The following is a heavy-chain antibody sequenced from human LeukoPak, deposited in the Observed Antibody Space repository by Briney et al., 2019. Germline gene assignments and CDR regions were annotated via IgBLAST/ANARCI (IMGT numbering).Heavy chain of an antibody. Sequence: VASVKVSCKASGGTFSSYAISWVRRAPGQGLEWMGRIIPILGIANYAQKFQGRVTITADKSTSTAYMELSSLRSEDTAVYYCARGLATMVRGVRLYYGMDVWGQGTTVTVSS. D-gene: IGHD3-10*01. V-gene: IGHV1-69*04. CDR2: IIPILGIA. CDR1: GGTFSSYA. J-gene: IGHJ6*02. CDR3: ARGLATMVRGVRLYYGMDV.